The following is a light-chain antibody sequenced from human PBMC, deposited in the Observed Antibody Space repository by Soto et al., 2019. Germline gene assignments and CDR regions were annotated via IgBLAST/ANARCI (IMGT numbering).Light chain of an antibody. CDR1: QSVSSTY. J-gene: IGKJ2*01. CDR3: QQYGSSSYT. V-gene: IGKV3-20*01. Sequence: EIVLTQSPGTLSLSPGERATLSCRASQSVSSTYLAWYQQNPGQAPRLLIYGASSRATGIPDRFSGSGSGTASTLTLSRLEPDVLAVSFCQQYGSSSYTFGQGTKLEI. CDR2: GAS.